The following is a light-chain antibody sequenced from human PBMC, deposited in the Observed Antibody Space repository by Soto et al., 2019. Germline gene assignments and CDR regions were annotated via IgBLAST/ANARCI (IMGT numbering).Light chain of an antibody. CDR2: AAS. V-gene: IGKV1-8*01. J-gene: IGKJ2*01. CDR1: QGISSY. Sequence: ASRMTQSPSSLSASTGDRVTITCRASQGISSYLAWYQQKPGKAPKLLIYAASTLQSGVPSRFSGSGSGTDFTLTSGCLQSEDFATYYCQQYYSYPYTFGQGTKLEIK. CDR3: QQYYSYPYT.